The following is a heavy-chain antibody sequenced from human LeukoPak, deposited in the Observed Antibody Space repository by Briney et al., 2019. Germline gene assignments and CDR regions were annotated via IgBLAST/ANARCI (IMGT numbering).Heavy chain of an antibody. V-gene: IGHV4-59*01. CDR2: IYYSGST. J-gene: IGHJ4*02. D-gene: IGHD6-19*01. CDR3: ASAVAGTFFDH. CDR1: GGSISSYY. Sequence: SETLSLTCTVSGGSISSYYWSWIRQPPGKGLEWIGYIYYSGSTNYNPSLKSRVTISVDTSKNQFSLKLGSVTAADTAVYYCASAVAGTFFDHWGQGTLVTVSS.